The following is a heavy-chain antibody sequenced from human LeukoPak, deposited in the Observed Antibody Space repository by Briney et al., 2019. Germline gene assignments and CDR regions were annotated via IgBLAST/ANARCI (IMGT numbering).Heavy chain of an antibody. J-gene: IGHJ4*02. CDR3: ARGVDDSSGYPLRWFDY. D-gene: IGHD3-22*01. V-gene: IGHV4-34*01. CDR2: INHNGST. Sequence: PSETLSLTCAVYGGSFSGYYRSWIRQPPGKGLEWIGEINHNGSTNYNPSLKSRVTISVDTSKNQFSLKLSSVTAADTAVYYCARGVDDSSGYPLRWFDYWGQGTLVTVSS. CDR1: GGSFSGYY.